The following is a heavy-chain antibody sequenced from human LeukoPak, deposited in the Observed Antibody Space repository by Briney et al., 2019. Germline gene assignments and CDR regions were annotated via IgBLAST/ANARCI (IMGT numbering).Heavy chain of an antibody. CDR1: GYSFTSYW. J-gene: IGHJ4*02. CDR2: IYAGDSDT. V-gene: IGHV5-51*01. CDR3: ARLSGYDWWEIRFYYDSSGYYYAFDY. Sequence: GESLKISCKGYGYSFTSYWIGWVRQMPGKGLEWMGIIYAGDSDTRYSPSFQGQVTISVDKSISTAYLQWSSLKASDTAMYYCARLSGYDWWEIRFYYDSSGYYYAFDYWGQGTLVTVSS. D-gene: IGHD3-22*01.